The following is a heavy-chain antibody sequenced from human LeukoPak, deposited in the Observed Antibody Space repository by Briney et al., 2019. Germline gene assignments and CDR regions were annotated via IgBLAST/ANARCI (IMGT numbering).Heavy chain of an antibody. V-gene: IGHV3-21*01. CDR1: GFTFSSYS. CDR2: ISSSSSYI. CDR3: ARDEERHKDIVVVPKY. Sequence: NPGGSLRLSCAASGFTFSSYSMNWVRQAPGKGLEWVSSISSSSSYIYYADSVKGRFTISRDNAKNSLYLQMNSLRAEDTAVYYCARDEERHKDIVVVPKYWGQGTLVTVSS. D-gene: IGHD2-2*01. J-gene: IGHJ4*02.